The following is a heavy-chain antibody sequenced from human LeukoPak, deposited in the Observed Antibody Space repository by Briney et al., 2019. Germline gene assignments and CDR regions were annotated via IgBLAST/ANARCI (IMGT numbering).Heavy chain of an antibody. CDR2: ISYDGSNK. Sequence: PGGSLRLSCAASGFTFSSYGMHWVRQAPGKGLEWVAVISYDGSNKYYADSVKGRFTISRDNAKNSLYLQMNSLRAEDTALYYCAKAYDYGDYVVGYWGQGTLVTVSS. D-gene: IGHD4-17*01. CDR3: AKAYDYGDYVVGY. J-gene: IGHJ4*02. CDR1: GFTFSSYG. V-gene: IGHV3-30*18.